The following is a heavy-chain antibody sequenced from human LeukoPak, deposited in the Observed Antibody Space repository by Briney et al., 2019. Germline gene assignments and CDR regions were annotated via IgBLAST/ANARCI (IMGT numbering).Heavy chain of an antibody. Sequence: SETLSLTCTVSGGSFSSSSYYWGWLRQPPGQELVWIGSVYYSGSSYYNPSLNRRVTISVDTSKTQFSLKLSSVTAADTAVYYCARHIVEGFDLGYFVYWGQGTLVTVSS. CDR3: ARHIVEGFDLGYFVY. D-gene: IGHD3-16*02. CDR1: GGSFSSSSYY. J-gene: IGHJ4*02. V-gene: IGHV4-39*01. CDR2: VYYSGSS.